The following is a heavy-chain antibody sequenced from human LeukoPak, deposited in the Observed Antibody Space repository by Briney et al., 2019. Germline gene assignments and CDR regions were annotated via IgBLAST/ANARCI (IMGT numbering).Heavy chain of an antibody. D-gene: IGHD5-18*01. Sequence: ASVKVSCKASGYTFISYDINWVRQATGQGLEWMGWMNPNSGNTGYAQKFQGRVTMTRNTSISTAYMELSSLRSEDTAVYYCAKTGYSYGYYYYYYMDVWGKGTTVTVSS. CDR1: GYTFISYD. V-gene: IGHV1-8*01. J-gene: IGHJ6*03. CDR3: AKTGYSYGYYYYYYMDV. CDR2: MNPNSGNT.